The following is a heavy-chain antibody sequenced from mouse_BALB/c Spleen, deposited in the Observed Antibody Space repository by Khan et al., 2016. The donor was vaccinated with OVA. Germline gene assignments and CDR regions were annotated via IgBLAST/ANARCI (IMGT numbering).Heavy chain of an antibody. D-gene: IGHD1-2*01. V-gene: IGHV3-2*02. CDR3: ARTARIKY. CDR2: ISYIGST. CDR1: GYSITSGYG. J-gene: IGHJ2*01. Sequence: EVKLLESGPGLVKPSQSLSLTCTVTGYSITSGYGWNWIRQFPGNKLEWMGYISYIGSTNYNPSLKSRISITRDKSKNQFFLQLNSVTTEDTATYYCARTARIKYWGQGTTLTVSS.